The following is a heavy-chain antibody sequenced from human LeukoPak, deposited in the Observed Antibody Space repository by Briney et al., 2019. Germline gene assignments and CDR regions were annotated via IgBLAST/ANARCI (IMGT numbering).Heavy chain of an antibody. CDR1: GASISSSSSY. D-gene: IGHD2-15*01. J-gene: IGHJ5*02. V-gene: IGHV4-39*07. CDR3: ARAYCGGGSCYHSRGWFDP. Sequence: SETLSLTCTVSGASISSSSSYWGWIRQPPGKGLEWIGNIYYSGSAYCNPSLKSRVTISVDTSKNQFSLQLSSVTAADTAVYYCARAYCGGGSCYHSRGWFDPWGQGTLVTVSS. CDR2: IYYSGSA.